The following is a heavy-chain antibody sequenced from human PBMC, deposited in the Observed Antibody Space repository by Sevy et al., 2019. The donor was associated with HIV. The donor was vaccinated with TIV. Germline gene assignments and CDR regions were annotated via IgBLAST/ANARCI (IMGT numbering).Heavy chain of an antibody. J-gene: IGHJ2*01. CDR1: GGSISSYY. CDR2: IYTSGSS. CDR3: AREAYDYVWGSYLHNWYFNL. D-gene: IGHD3-16*02. Sequence: SETLSLTCTVSGGSISSYYWSWIRQPAGKGLEWIGRIYTSGSSNYNPSLKSRVTMSLDTATNQFSLKLGSVTAAITAVYYGAREAYDYVWGSYLHNWYFNLWGRGTLVTVSS. V-gene: IGHV4-4*07.